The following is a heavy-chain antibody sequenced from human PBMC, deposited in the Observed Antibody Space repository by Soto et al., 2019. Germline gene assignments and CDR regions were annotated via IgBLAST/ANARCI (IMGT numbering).Heavy chain of an antibody. Sequence: QVQLVQSGAEVKKPWASVKVSCKASGYSITNYIITWVRQAPGQGLEWMGWISAYNGNTDYAQKVQGRVSMTTDTSTSTAYMELTSLRSDDTAVYYCARGTYFDYWGQGTLVTVSS. CDR1: GYSITNYI. V-gene: IGHV1-18*01. CDR2: ISAYNGNT. CDR3: ARGTYFDY. J-gene: IGHJ4*02. D-gene: IGHD3-10*01.